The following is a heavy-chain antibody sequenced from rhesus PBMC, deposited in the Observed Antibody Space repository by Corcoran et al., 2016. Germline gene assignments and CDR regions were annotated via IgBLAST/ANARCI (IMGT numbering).Heavy chain of an antibody. V-gene: IGHV4-65*02. J-gene: IGHJ1*01. D-gene: IGHD4-35*01. CDR3: ARPNYYGNTQYFEF. CDR2: IGGMGGTT. Sequence: QVQLQESGPGLVKPSETLSLTCAVSGGSISNSNWWSWIRQPPGKGLEGIGNIGGMGGTTYYPPSLKVRVIISKDTSKNRFSLKLNSVTAADTAVYYCARPNYYGNTQYFEFWGQGALVTVSS. CDR1: GGSISNSNW.